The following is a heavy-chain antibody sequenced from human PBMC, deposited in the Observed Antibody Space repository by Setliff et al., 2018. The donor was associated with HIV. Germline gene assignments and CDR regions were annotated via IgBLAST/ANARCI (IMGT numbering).Heavy chain of an antibody. V-gene: IGHV3-23*01. CDR3: AKDQSYGDYNPPYYFDY. CDR2: ISGSGGST. D-gene: IGHD4-17*01. CDR1: GFTFSSYA. Sequence: PGGSLRLSCAASGFTFSSYAMSWVRQAPGKGLEWVSGISGSGGSTYYADSVKGRFTISRDYSKNTLYLQMNSLRAEDTAVYFCAKDQSYGDYNPPYYFDYWGQGTLVTVSS. J-gene: IGHJ4*02.